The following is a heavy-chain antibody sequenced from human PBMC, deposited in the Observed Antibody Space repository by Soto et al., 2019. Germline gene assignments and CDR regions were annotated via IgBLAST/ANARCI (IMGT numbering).Heavy chain of an antibody. CDR2: ISYSGNT. D-gene: IGHD2-15*01. V-gene: IGHV4-59*01. J-gene: IGHJ4*02. CDR3: ACLRGKRGSPIDY. Sequence: LSLTCIIPGDSTSNYYWIWIRQSPGKGLEWIGYISYSGNTNYNHSLKSRVTISVDTSKDQLSLKVTSVTAADTAMYYCACLRGKRGSPIDYWGQGTQVTVSS. CDR1: GDSTSNYY.